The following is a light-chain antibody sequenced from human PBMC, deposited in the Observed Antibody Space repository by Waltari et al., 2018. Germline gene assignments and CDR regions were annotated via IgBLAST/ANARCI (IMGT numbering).Light chain of an antibody. Sequence: DIHMTQSPSTLSASVGDRVTITCRASQSISSWLAWYQQKPGKAPKLLIYKASSLESGVPSRFSGSGSGTEFILTINSLQPDDFATYYCQQYNSYSITFGQGTRLEIK. J-gene: IGKJ5*01. CDR1: QSISSW. CDR2: KAS. CDR3: QQYNSYSIT. V-gene: IGKV1-5*03.